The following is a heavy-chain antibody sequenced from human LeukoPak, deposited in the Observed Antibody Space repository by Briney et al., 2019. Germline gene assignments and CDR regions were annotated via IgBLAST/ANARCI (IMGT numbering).Heavy chain of an antibody. CDR1: GGSFSGYY. CDR2: INHSGST. CDR3: ARGHDSSGSGMDV. J-gene: IGHJ6*02. Sequence: SETLSLTCAVYGGSFSGYYWSWIRQPPGKGLEWIGEINHSGSTNYNPSLKSRVTISVDTSKNQFSLKLSSVTAAGTAVYYCARGHDSSGSGMDVWGQGTTVTVSS. D-gene: IGHD3-22*01. V-gene: IGHV4-34*01.